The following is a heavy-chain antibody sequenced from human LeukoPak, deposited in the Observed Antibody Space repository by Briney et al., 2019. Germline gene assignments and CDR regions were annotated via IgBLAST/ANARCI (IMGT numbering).Heavy chain of an antibody. Sequence: GGSLRLSCAASGFSFNNYAMYWVRQAPGKGLEWVALISYDGGDKYYAESMKGRITISRDNAENTLYLQMNNLRPNDTAFYFCVKEGVEYSYSYGDYWGQGTLVTVSS. J-gene: IGHJ4*02. CDR2: ISYDGGDK. CDR1: GFSFNNYA. V-gene: IGHV3-30*18. D-gene: IGHD3-16*01. CDR3: VKEGVEYSYSYGDY.